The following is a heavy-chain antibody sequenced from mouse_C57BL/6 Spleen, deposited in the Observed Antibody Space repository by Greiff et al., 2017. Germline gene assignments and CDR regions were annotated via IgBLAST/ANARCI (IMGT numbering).Heavy chain of an antibody. CDR2: IYPGDGDT. D-gene: IGHD1-1*01. CDR3: AREGTVVPFDY. Sequence: QVQLQQSGAELVKPGASVKISCKASGYAFSSYWMNWVKQRPGKGLEWIGQIYPGDGDTNYNGKFKGKATLTSDKSSSTAYMQLSSLTSEDSAVYFCAREGTVVPFDYWGQGTTLTVSS. J-gene: IGHJ2*01. CDR1: GYAFSSYW. V-gene: IGHV1-80*01.